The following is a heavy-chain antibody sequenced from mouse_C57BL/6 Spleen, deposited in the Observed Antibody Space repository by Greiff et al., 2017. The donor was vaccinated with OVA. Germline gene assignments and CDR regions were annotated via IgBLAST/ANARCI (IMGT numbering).Heavy chain of an antibody. J-gene: IGHJ1*03. CDR3: ARDRGYYGNLGYFDV. D-gene: IGHD2-1*01. Sequence: EVQGVESGPGMVKPSQSLSLTCTVTGYSITSGYDWHWIRHFPGNKLEWMGYISYSGSTNYNPSLKSRISITHDTSKNHFFLKLNSVTTEDTATYYCARDRGYYGNLGYFDVWGTGTTVTVSS. CDR2: ISYSGST. CDR1: GYSITSGYD. V-gene: IGHV3-1*01.